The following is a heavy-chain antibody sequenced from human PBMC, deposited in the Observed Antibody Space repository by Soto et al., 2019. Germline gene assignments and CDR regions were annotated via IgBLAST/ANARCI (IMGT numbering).Heavy chain of an antibody. CDR2: IYSGGST. D-gene: IGHD3-10*01. CDR3: ARDALLPTYYYGSGSYHNPYYYGMDV. CDR1: GFTVSSNY. J-gene: IGHJ6*02. V-gene: IGHV3-53*01. Sequence: SLRLSCAASGFTVSSNYMSWVRQAPGKGLEWVSVIYSGGSTYYADSVKGRFTISRDNSKNTLYLQMNSLRAEDTAVYYCARDALLPTYYYGSGSYHNPYYYGMDVWGQGTTVTVSS.